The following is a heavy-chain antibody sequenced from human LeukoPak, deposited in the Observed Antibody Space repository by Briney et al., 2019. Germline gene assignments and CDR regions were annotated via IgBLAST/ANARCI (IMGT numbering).Heavy chain of an antibody. J-gene: IGHJ4*02. CDR3: ARARGSGFDY. CDR1: GGSISSHY. D-gene: IGHD3-10*01. V-gene: IGHV4-59*11. Sequence: SETLSLTCTVSGGSISSHYWSWIRQPPGKGLEWIGYIYYSGSTNYNPSLKSRVTISVDTSKNQFSLKLSSVTAADTAVYYCARARGSGFDYWGQGTLVTVSS. CDR2: IYYSGST.